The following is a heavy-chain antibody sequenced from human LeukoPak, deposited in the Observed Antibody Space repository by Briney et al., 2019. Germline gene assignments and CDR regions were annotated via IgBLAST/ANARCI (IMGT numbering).Heavy chain of an antibody. V-gene: IGHV5-51*01. J-gene: IGHJ4*02. CDR1: GYSFTTYW. CDR2: IWPSDSDT. CDR3: ARSPGNADY. Sequence: GESLKISCKGSGYSFTTYWIGWVRQMPGKGLEWMGIIWPSDSDTRYSPSFQGQVTISAGKSISTAYLQWSSLRASDTAMYYCARSPGNADYWGQGTLVTVSS. D-gene: IGHD1-14*01.